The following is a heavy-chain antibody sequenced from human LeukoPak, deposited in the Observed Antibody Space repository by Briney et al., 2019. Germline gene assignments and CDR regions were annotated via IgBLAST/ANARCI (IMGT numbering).Heavy chain of an antibody. CDR1: GGTFSNYA. CDR3: ARGRGSRTGYNGDYLDY. D-gene: IGHD5-18*01. CDR2: ITPILGLI. J-gene: IGHJ4*02. Sequence: SAKVSCKASGGTFSNYAINWVRQAPGQGLEWMGRITPILGLINYAQNFQGRVTLTADKSTSTGYMEVTGLRFDDTAIYYCARGRGSRTGYNGDYLDYWGQGTLVTVSS. V-gene: IGHV1-69*04.